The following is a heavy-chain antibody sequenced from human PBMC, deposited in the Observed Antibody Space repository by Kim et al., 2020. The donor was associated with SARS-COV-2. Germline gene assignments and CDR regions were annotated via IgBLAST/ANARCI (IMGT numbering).Heavy chain of an antibody. D-gene: IGHD6-19*01. V-gene: IGHV3-33*05. CDR2: ISYDGSNK. CDR1: GFTFSSYG. J-gene: IGHJ4*02. Sequence: GGSLRLSCAASGFTFSSYGMHWVRQAPGKGLEWVAVISYDGSNKYYADSVKGRFTISRDNSKNTLYLQMNSLRAEDTAVYYCARDYRPGYSSGCHARYWGQGTLVTVSS. CDR3: ARDYRPGYSSGCHARY.